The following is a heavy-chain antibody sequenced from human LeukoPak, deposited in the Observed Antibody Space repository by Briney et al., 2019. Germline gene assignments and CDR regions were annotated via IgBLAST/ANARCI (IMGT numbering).Heavy chain of an antibody. CDR3: AKVRPLVVVTASLDY. CDR1: GFTFSSYG. V-gene: IGHV3-30*18. D-gene: IGHD2-21*02. CDR2: ISYDGSNK. J-gene: IGHJ4*02. Sequence: PGRSLRLSCAASGFTFSSYGMHWVRQAPGKGLEWVAVISYDGSNKYYADSVKGRFTISRDNSKNTLYLQMNSLRAEDTAVYYCAKVRPLVVVTASLDYWGQGTLVTVSS.